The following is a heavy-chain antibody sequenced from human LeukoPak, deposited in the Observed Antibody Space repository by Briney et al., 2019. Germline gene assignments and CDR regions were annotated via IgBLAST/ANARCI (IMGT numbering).Heavy chain of an antibody. V-gene: IGHV4-61*02. CDR3: ARVGRLLLRYFDY. CDR1: GGSISSGSYY. Sequence: SETLSLTCTVSGGSISSGSYYWGWIRQPAGNGLEWIGRIYTSGSTNYNPSLKSRVTISVDTSKNQFSLKLSAVTAADTAVYYCARVGRLLLRYFDYWGQGTLVTVSS. J-gene: IGHJ4*02. CDR2: IYTSGST. D-gene: IGHD2-15*01.